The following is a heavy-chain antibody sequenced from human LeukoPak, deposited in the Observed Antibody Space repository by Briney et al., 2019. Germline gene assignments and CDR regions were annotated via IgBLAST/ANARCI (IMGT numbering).Heavy chain of an antibody. D-gene: IGHD2-2*01. V-gene: IGHV3-30*04. J-gene: IGHJ4*02. CDR2: ISYDGSNK. CDR1: GFTFSSHA. CDR3: ARARVPAATLLYYFDY. Sequence: GGSLRLSCAASGFTFSSHAMNWVRQAPGKGLEWVAVISYDGSNKYYADSVKGRFTISRDNSKNTLYLQMNSLRAEDTAVYYCARARVPAATLLYYFDYWGQGTLVTVSS.